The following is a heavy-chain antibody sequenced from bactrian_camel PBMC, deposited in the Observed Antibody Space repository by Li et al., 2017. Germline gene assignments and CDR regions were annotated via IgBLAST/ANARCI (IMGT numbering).Heavy chain of an antibody. CDR3: AADLERTCDSNDYLARKYPV. J-gene: IGHJ4*01. CDR2: IESDGST. D-gene: IGHD1*01. Sequence: HVQLVESGGGSVQAGGSLRLSCVASGDTIGRYCMGWFRQIPDKEREGVAGIESDGSTSYADSEKGRFTVSQDRAKKTLTLQMNRLKVQDTAKYYCAADLERTCDSNDYLARKYPVWGLGTQVTVS. V-gene: IGHV3S55*01. CDR1: GDTIGRYC.